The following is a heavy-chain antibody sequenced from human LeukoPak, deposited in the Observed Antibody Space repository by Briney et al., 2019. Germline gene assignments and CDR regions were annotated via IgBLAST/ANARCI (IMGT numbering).Heavy chain of an antibody. CDR3: ARTRGVGLRSEHYFDY. Sequence: SGGSLRLSCAASGFTFSSYEMNWVRQAPGKGLEWVSSISSSSSYIYYADSVKGRFTISRDNAKNSLYLQMNSLRAEDTAVYYCARTRGVGLRSEHYFDYWGQGTLVTVSS. CDR1: GFTFSSYE. CDR2: ISSSSSYI. V-gene: IGHV3-21*01. J-gene: IGHJ4*02. D-gene: IGHD4-17*01.